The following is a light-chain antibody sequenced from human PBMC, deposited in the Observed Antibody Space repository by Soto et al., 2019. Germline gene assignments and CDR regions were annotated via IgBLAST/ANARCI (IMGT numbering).Light chain of an antibody. CDR2: GAS. CDR1: QSVGPN. CDR3: QQYGNSPGT. Sequence: KQSPATLSLSPGESATLSCRASQSVGPNLVWYQQRFGQAPRLLIYGASRRATGIPDRLSGSGSGTDFTLTISRLEPEDFAVYYCQQYGNSPGTFGQGTKVDIK. J-gene: IGKJ1*01. V-gene: IGKV3-20*01.